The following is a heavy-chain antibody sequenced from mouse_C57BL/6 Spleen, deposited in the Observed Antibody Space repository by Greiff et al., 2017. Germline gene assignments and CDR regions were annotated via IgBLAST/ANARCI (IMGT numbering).Heavy chain of an antibody. J-gene: IGHJ2*01. V-gene: IGHV1-19*01. Sequence: EVQLQQSGPVLVKPGASVKMSCKASGYTFTDYYMNWVKQSHGKSLEWIGVINPYNGGTSYNQKFKGKATLTVDKSSSTAYMELNSLTSEDSAVYYCASGELGGSYFGCWGQGTTLTVSS. CDR3: ASGELGGSYFGC. CDR2: INPYNGGT. D-gene: IGHD1-1*01. CDR1: GYTFTDYY.